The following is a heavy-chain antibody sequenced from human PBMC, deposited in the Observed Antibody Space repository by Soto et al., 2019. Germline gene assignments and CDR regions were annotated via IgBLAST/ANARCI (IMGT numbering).Heavy chain of an antibody. CDR1: GFTFTSSA. CDR3: AASGYWGGSNWFDP. D-gene: IGHD2-21*01. V-gene: IGHV1-58*02. J-gene: IGHJ5*02. Sequence: SVKVSCKASGFTFTSSAMQWVRQARGQRLEWIGWIVVGSGNTNYAQKFQERVTITRDMSTSTAYMELSSLRSEDTAVYYCAASGYWGGSNWFDPWGQGTLDTVS. CDR2: IVVGSGNT.